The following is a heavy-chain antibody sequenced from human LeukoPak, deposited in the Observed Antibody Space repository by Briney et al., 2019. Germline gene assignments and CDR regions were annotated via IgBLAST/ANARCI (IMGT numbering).Heavy chain of an antibody. J-gene: IGHJ3*02. CDR2: IYYSGST. D-gene: IGHD6-6*01. CDR1: GGSISSYY. Sequence: SETLSLTCTVSGGSISSYYWSWIRQPPGKGLEWIGYIYYSGSTNYNPSLKSRVTISVDTSKNHFSLKLSSVTAADTAVYYCARNTWAAQDTFDIWGQGTMVTVSS. CDR3: ARNTWAAQDTFDI. V-gene: IGHV4-59*01.